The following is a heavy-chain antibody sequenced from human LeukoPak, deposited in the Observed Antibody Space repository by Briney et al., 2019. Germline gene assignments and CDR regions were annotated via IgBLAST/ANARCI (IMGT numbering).Heavy chain of an antibody. V-gene: IGHV3-23*01. CDR2: IGGSDGRT. CDR1: GFTFSTYA. CDR3: AKDSSSYDWGYMDV. Sequence: PGGSLRLSCAASGFTFSTYAMSWVRQAPGKGLEWVSLIGGSDGRTRYADSVKGRFTISRDNSKNTLYLEMNSLRAEDTAVYYCAKDSSSYDWGYMDVWGEGTTATISS. D-gene: IGHD3-22*01. J-gene: IGHJ6*03.